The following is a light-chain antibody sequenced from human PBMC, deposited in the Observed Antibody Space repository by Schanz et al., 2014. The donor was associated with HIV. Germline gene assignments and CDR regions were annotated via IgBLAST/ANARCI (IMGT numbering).Light chain of an antibody. CDR1: QSLGGSQ. CDR3: QQYGSSFWT. Sequence: EIVMTQSPATLYVSPGEGATLSCRASQSLGGSQLAWYQHKPGQAPRLLIYGASNRATGIPDRFSGGGSGTDFTLTISRLEPEDFAVYYCQQYGSSFWTFGQGTKVEIK. V-gene: IGKV3-20*01. J-gene: IGKJ1*01. CDR2: GAS.